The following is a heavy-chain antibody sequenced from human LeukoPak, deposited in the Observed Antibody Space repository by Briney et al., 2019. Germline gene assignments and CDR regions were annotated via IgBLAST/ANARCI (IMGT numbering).Heavy chain of an antibody. Sequence: SETLSLTFTVSGGSISSYYWSWIRQPPGKGLEWIGYIYYSGSTNYNPSLKSRVTISVDTSKNQFSLKLSSVTAADTAVYYCARRGYSSGWWYFDLWGRGTLVTVSS. V-gene: IGHV4-59*08. J-gene: IGHJ2*01. CDR3: ARRGYSSGWWYFDL. D-gene: IGHD6-19*01. CDR1: GGSISSYY. CDR2: IYYSGST.